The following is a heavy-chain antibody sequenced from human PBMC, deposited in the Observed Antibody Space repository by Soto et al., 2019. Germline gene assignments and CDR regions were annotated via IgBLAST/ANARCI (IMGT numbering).Heavy chain of an antibody. D-gene: IGHD1-26*01. V-gene: IGHV3-30*18. CDR1: GFSFSTYG. CDR2: ISNDGSNK. J-gene: IGHJ4*02. CDR3: AKGFGNYWAFDY. Sequence: ESGGGVVQPGRSLRLSCAASGFSFSTYGMHWVRQAPGKGLEWVAFISNDGSNKYYADSVKGRFTISRDNSKNTLYLQMNSLRAEDTAVYDCAKGFGNYWAFDYWGQGTLVTVSS.